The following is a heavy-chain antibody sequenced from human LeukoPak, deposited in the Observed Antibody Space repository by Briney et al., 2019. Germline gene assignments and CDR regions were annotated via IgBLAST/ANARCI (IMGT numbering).Heavy chain of an antibody. CDR3: AKATMAGRGAFDI. CDR1: GFTFSSYW. V-gene: IGHV3-7*01. Sequence: GGSLRLSCAASGFTFSSYWMSWVRQAPGRGLEWVANIKQDGSGKHYVDSVKGRFTISRDNAKNLLYLQMNSLRAEDTALYYCAKATMAGRGAFDIWGQGTMVTVSS. J-gene: IGHJ3*02. D-gene: IGHD6-19*01. CDR2: IKQDGSGK.